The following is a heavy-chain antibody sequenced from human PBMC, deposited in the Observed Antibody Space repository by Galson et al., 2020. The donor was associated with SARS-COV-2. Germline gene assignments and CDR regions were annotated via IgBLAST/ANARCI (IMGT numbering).Heavy chain of an antibody. Sequence: GESLKISCAASGFTFSSFGMHLVRQAPGRGLEWVALISNDGSNKYYADSVMGRFTISRDNSKNTLYLQMNSLRAEDTAVYYCAKDRGYSYGHPMDVWGQGTTVTVSS. D-gene: IGHD5-18*01. V-gene: IGHV3-30*18. CDR1: GFTFSSFG. CDR3: AKDRGYSYGHPMDV. J-gene: IGHJ6*02. CDR2: ISNDGSNK.